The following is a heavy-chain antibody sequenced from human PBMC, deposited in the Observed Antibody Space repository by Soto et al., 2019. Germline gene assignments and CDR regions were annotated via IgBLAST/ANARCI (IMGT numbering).Heavy chain of an antibody. D-gene: IGHD6-6*01. V-gene: IGHV4-34*01. Sequence: SETLSLTCTVSGGSFTGHFWSWVRQPPGKGLKWIGEVSHSGNTKYYPSLRSRVTLSVDSSKNQISLALTSVTAADTAVYYCAKIQYRPAGIGDYWGQGTLVTVSS. CDR3: AKIQYRPAGIGDY. J-gene: IGHJ4*02. CDR2: VSHSGNT. CDR1: GGSFTGHF.